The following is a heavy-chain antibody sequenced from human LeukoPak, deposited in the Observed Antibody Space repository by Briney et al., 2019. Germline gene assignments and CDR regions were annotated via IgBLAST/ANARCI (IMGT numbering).Heavy chain of an antibody. CDR3: ARVHSGSYYSAFDI. V-gene: IGHV4-61*01. CDR2: MYYRGST. J-gene: IGHJ3*02. CDR1: GGSISSGSYY. Sequence: SETLSLTCTVSGGSISSGSYYWSWIRQPPGKGLEWIGYMYYRGSTTYNPSLKSRASVSVDTSKSQFSLKLSSVTAADTAVYYCARVHSGSYYSAFDIWGQGTMVTVSS. D-gene: IGHD1-26*01.